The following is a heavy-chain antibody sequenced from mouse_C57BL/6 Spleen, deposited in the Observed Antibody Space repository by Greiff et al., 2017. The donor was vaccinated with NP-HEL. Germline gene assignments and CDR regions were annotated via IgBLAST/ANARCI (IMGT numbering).Heavy chain of an antibody. CDR2: INPNNGGT. Sequence: EVQLQQSGPELVKPGASVKISCKASGYTFTDYYMNWVKQSHGKSLEWIGDINPNNGGTSYNQKFKGKATLTVDKSSSTAYMELRSLTSEDSAVYYCARRRVYYGSSCDYWGQGTTLTVSS. J-gene: IGHJ2*01. CDR3: ARRRVYYGSSCDY. V-gene: IGHV1-26*01. D-gene: IGHD1-1*01. CDR1: GYTFTDYY.